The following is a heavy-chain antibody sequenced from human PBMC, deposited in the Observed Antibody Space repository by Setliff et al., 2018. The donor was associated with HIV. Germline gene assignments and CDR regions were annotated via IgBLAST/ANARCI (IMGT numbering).Heavy chain of an antibody. CDR2: IYYSGST. J-gene: IGHJ4*02. CDR3: ARVSAGKDYYDSSGYYYRFDY. Sequence: SETLSLTCTVSGGSINNYYWSWIRQPPGKGLEWIGFIYYSGSTNYNPSLKSRVTISADTSTNQFSLKLNSVTAADTAVYYCARVSAGKDYYDSSGYYYRFDYWGQGTLVTVSS. V-gene: IGHV4-59*01. D-gene: IGHD3-22*01. CDR1: GGSINNYY.